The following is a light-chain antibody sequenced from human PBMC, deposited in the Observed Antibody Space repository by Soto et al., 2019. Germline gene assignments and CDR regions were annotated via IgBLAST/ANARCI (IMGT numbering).Light chain of an antibody. Sequence: EIVLTQSPATLSVSPGERATLSCRASQSVGNNFAWYQQKPGQAPRLLIFATSTRATGVPARLSGSRSGTEFTLTISSLQSDDFAVDYCQQYGDSPLTFGGGAKVEIE. V-gene: IGKV3-15*01. CDR3: QQYGDSPLT. CDR2: ATS. CDR1: QSVGNN. J-gene: IGKJ4*01.